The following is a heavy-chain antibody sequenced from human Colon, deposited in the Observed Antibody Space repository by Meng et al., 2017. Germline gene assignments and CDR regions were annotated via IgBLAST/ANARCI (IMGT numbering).Heavy chain of an antibody. V-gene: IGHV3-74*01. CDR2: IIGDRSAR. CDR3: ARDLHIAAANY. CDR1: GFTFSDFW. Sequence: GQLGGTGGGLIRRGGYRGISCEASGFTFSDFWMHWVRQAPGKGLEWVSRIIGDRSARDYADSVKGLFIISRDNAKTTVYLEMNNLRAEDTAIYYCARDLHIAAANYWGQGTLVTVSS. J-gene: IGHJ4*02. D-gene: IGHD6-13*01.